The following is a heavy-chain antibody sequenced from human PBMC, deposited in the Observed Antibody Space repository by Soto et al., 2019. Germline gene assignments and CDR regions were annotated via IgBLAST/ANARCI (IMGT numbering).Heavy chain of an antibody. D-gene: IGHD2-21*01. Sequence: GGSLSLSCAASGFTYSTYTMQWVRPAPGKGLEWVAVISYDGNNKFYADSVKGRFTISRDDSKNLLFLQMFSLKTEDTAVYYCSRAGILTTPYYFDYWAQGTLVTVSS. CDR3: SRAGILTTPYYFDY. V-gene: IGHV3-30-3*01. J-gene: IGHJ4*01. CDR1: GFTYSTYT. CDR2: ISYDGNNK.